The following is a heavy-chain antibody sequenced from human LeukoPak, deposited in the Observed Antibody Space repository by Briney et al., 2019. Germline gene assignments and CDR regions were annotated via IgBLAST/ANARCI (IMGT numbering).Heavy chain of an antibody. V-gene: IGHV4-59*01. CDR2: IYYSGST. CDR1: GGSIGTYY. D-gene: IGHD6-19*01. Sequence: SETLSLICAVSGGSIGTYYWSWIRQSPGKGLEWIGYIYYSGSTNYNTSLKSRVTISVDTSKNQFSLRLSSVTAADTAVYYCAKDRDSNDWDAASAFDIWGQGTMVTVSS. CDR3: AKDRDSNDWDAASAFDI. J-gene: IGHJ3*02.